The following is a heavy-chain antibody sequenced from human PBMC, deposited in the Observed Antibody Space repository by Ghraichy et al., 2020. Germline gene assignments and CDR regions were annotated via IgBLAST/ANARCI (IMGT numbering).Heavy chain of an antibody. J-gene: IGHJ6*02. CDR2: VNPNSGNT. V-gene: IGHV1-8*01. Sequence: ASVKVSCKASGYTFTSYDINWVRQATGQGLEWMGWVNPNSGNTGYAQKFQDRVTMTRYASISTAYMELSSLTSDDTAVYYCATGPRGSYYYYYGMDVWGQGTTVTVSS. CDR1: GYTFTSYD. D-gene: IGHD1-26*01. CDR3: ATGPRGSYYYYYGMDV.